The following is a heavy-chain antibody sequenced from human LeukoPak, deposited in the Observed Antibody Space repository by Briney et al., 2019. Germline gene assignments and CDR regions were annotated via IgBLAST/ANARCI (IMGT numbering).Heavy chain of an antibody. CDR3: ARGAKGVYYMDV. D-gene: IGHD4/OR15-4a*01. CDR1: GYTFTGYY. J-gene: IGHJ6*03. V-gene: IGHV1-2*02. Sequence: ASVKVSCKASGYTFTGYYMHWVRQAPGQGLQWMGWINPNSGGTNYAQKFQGRVTMTRDTSISTAYMELSRLRSDDTAVYYCARGAKGVYYMDVWGKGTTVTVSS. CDR2: INPNSGGT.